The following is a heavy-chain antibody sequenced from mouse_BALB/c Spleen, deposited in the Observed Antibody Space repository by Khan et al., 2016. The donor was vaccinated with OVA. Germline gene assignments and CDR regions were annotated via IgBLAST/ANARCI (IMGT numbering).Heavy chain of an antibody. D-gene: IGHD1-1*02. CDR3: ATGGGHFRFAY. CDR2: ISTYYGDA. J-gene: IGHJ3*01. Sequence: VQLQQSGAELVRPGVSVKISCKGSGYRFTDFAMHWVKQSHAKSLEWIGVISTYYGDANYNQNFKGKATMTVDKSSSTAYMEIARLTSEDSAIYYWATGGGHFRFAYWGQGTLVTVSA. CDR1: GYRFTDFA. V-gene: IGHV1S137*01.